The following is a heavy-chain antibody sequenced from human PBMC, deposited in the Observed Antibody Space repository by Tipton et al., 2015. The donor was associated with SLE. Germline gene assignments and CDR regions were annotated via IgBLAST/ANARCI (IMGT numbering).Heavy chain of an antibody. CDR2: IYYSGST. Sequence: TLSLTCTVSGDSISDYHWSWIRQPPGKGLEWIGYIYYSGSTYYNPSLKSRVTISVDTSKNQFSLKLSSVTAADTAVYYCARATRDQAWYWGQGTLVTVSS. CDR1: GDSISDYH. V-gene: IGHV4-59*06. J-gene: IGHJ4*02. CDR3: ARATRDQAWY. D-gene: IGHD2-2*01.